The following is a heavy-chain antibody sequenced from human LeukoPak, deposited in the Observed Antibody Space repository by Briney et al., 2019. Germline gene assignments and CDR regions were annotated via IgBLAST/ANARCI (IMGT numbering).Heavy chain of an antibody. J-gene: IGHJ4*02. CDR1: GFTFDDYA. Sequence: GGSLRLSCAASGFTFDDYAMHWVRQAPGKGLEWVSGISWNGGSLGYADSVKGRFTISRDNAKNSLNLQMNSLRAEDTALYYCAKALYGDYFDYWGQGILVTVSS. CDR2: ISWNGGSL. D-gene: IGHD4-17*01. V-gene: IGHV3-9*01. CDR3: AKALYGDYFDY.